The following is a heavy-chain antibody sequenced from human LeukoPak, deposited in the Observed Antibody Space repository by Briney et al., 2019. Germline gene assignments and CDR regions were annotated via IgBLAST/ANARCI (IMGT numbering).Heavy chain of an antibody. CDR2: ISGSGDST. CDR3: AKEGLVVPAAISSPRWYYFDY. J-gene: IGHJ4*02. V-gene: IGHV3-23*01. CDR1: GFTFSSYA. Sequence: GGSLRLSCAASGFTFSSYAMSWVRQAPGKGLEWVSAISGSGDSTYYADSVKGRFTISRDNSKNTLYLQMNSLRAEDTAVYYCAKEGLVVPAAISSPRWYYFDYWGQGTLVTVSS. D-gene: IGHD2-2*01.